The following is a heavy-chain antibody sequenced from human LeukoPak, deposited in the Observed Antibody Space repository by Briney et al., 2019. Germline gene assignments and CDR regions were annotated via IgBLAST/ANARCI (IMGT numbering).Heavy chain of an antibody. D-gene: IGHD1-26*01. Sequence: GGSLRLSCAASGFTFSSYSMNWVRQAPGKGLEWVSLISGSGTSIYIADSVKGRFTIFRDKNRNTLYLQMQRLRVDDTAVYYCARADGSYFHWYFDHWGRGTLVTVSS. V-gene: IGHV3-23*01. CDR2: ISGSGTSI. CDR1: GFTFSSYS. CDR3: ARADGSYFHWYFDH. J-gene: IGHJ2*01.